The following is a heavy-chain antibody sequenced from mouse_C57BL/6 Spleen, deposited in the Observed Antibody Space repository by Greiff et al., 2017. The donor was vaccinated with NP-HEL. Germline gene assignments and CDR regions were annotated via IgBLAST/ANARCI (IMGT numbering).Heavy chain of an antibody. V-gene: IGHV1-26*01. CDR1: GYTFTDYY. CDR3: ARERVITTVVATGFDY. Sequence: EVKLQQSGPELVKPGASVKISCKASGYTFTDYYMNWVKQSHGKSLEWIGDINPNNGGTSYNQKFKGKATLTVDKSSSTAYMELRSLTSEDSAVYYCARERVITTVVATGFDYWGQGTTLTVSS. J-gene: IGHJ2*01. D-gene: IGHD1-1*01. CDR2: INPNNGGT.